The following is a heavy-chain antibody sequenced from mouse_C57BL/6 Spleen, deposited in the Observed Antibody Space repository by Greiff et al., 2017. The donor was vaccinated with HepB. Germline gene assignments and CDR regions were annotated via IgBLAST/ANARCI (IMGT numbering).Heavy chain of an antibody. CDR2: INPNNGGT. V-gene: IGHV1-22*01. D-gene: IGHD1-1*01. CDR1: GYTFTDYN. Sequence: EVKLMESGPELVKPGASVKMSCKASGYTFTDYNMHWVKQSHGKSLEWIGYINPNNGGTSYNQKFKGKATLTVNKSSSTAYMELRSLTSEDSAVYYCARLEYYGSSHYWGQGTTLTVSS. CDR3: ARLEYYGSSHY. J-gene: IGHJ2*01.